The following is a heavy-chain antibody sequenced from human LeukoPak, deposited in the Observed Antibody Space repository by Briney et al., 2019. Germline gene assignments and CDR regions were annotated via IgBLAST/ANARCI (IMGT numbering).Heavy chain of an antibody. CDR1: GFTFDDYA. D-gene: IGHD5-12*01. J-gene: IGHJ4*02. Sequence: GGSLRLSCAASGFTFDDYAMHWVRQAPGKGLEWVSGISWNSGSIGYADSVKGRFTISRDNSKNTLYLQMNSLRADDTAVYYCAREGTGAGYDLDCWGQGTLVTVSP. CDR3: AREGTGAGYDLDC. V-gene: IGHV3-9*01. CDR2: ISWNSGSI.